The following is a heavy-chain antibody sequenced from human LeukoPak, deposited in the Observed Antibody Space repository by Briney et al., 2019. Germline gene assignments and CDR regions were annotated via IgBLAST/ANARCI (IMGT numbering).Heavy chain of an antibody. CDR2: IYTSGST. V-gene: IGHV4-61*02. CDR1: GASINSGSYY. CDR3: ARDGPSVYFDY. Sequence: TLSLTCTVSGASINSGSYYWTWIRQPAGKGLEWIGRIYTSGSTNYNPSLKSRVTISLDTSKNHFSLKLDSVTAADTAVYYCARDGPSVYFDYWGQGTLVTVSS. J-gene: IGHJ4*02.